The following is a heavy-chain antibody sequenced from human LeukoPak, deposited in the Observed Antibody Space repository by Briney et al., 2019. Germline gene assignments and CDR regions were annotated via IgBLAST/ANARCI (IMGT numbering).Heavy chain of an antibody. CDR2: MWYDGSNK. V-gene: IGHV3-33*01. CDR3: ARGLPPVMKYYYDY. CDR1: GFTFNSYG. D-gene: IGHD4-11*01. Sequence: GGSLRLSCAASGFTFNSYGMHWVRQAPGKGLEWVAVMWYDGSNKYYADSVKGRFPTYRNGPKNTLYLQMNSLRAEETAMYYCARGLPPVMKYYYDYWGQGTLVTVSS. J-gene: IGHJ4*02.